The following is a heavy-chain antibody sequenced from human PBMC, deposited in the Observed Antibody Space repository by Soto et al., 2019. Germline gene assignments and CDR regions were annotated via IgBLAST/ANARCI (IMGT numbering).Heavy chain of an antibody. CDR1: GFTFSTYA. J-gene: IGHJ4*02. D-gene: IGHD5-18*01. V-gene: IGHV3-23*01. CDR3: ARAWSHTALPNDY. Sequence: GGSLRLSCAASGFTFSTYAMSWVRQAPGKGLEWVSGISASGGSTYYTNSMKGRFTISRDNSKNTLYLQVNSLRAEDTAVYYCARAWSHTALPNDYWGQGTPVTVSS. CDR2: ISASGGST.